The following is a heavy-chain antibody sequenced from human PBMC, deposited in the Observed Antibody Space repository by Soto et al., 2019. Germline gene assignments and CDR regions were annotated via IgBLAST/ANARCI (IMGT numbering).Heavy chain of an antibody. J-gene: IGHJ4*02. CDR1: GFIVSGSH. CDR2: LYSHGKT. CDR3: ARLSEAERQ. V-gene: IGHV3-53*01. D-gene: IGHD1-1*01. Sequence: PWGSLRLSCVVSGFIVSGSHMIWVRQAPGKGLEGVSILYSHGKTNYVDSVKGRFTITRDNSKNTVYLQMNSLRVEDTAVYYCARLSEAERQWGQGALVTVSS.